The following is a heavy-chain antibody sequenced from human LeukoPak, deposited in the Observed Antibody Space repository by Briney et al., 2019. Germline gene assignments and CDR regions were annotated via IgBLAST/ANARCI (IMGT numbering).Heavy chain of an antibody. CDR3: ARDDSGIDAFDI. Sequence: PSETLSLTCAVSGGSITSYYWSWIRQPPGKGLKWIGYIYYSGSTNYNPSLKSRVTISVDTSKNQFSLKLSSVTAADTAVYYCARDDSGIDAFDIWGQGTMVTVSS. CDR1: GGSITSYY. V-gene: IGHV4-59*01. J-gene: IGHJ3*02. D-gene: IGHD3-10*01. CDR2: IYYSGST.